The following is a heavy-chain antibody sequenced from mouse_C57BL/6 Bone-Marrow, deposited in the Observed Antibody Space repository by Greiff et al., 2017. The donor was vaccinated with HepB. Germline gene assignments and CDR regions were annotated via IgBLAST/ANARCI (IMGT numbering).Heavy chain of an antibody. CDR2: ISDGGSYT. CDR1: GFTFSSYA. V-gene: IGHV5-4*01. CDR3: ARTGTDWYFDV. J-gene: IGHJ1*03. D-gene: IGHD4-1*01. Sequence: DVQLQESGGGLVKPGGSLKLSCAASGFTFSSYAMSWVRQTPEKRLEWVATISDGGSYTYYPDNVKGRFTISRDNAKNNLYLQMSHLKSEDTAMYYCARTGTDWYFDVWGTGTTVTVSS.